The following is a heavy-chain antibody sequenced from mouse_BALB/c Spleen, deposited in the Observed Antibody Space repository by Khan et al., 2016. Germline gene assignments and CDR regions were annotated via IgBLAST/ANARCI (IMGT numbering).Heavy chain of an antibody. Sequence: EVELVESGPDLVKPSQSLSLTCTVTGYSITSGYSWHWIRQFPGNKLEWMGYMHSSGSTNYSPSLTSRISITRDTSSNQFFLQLNSVTTEDTATYYCARYGYYAIDYWGQGTSVTVSS. D-gene: IGHD1-1*02. CDR2: MHSSGST. CDR3: ARYGYYAIDY. J-gene: IGHJ4*01. V-gene: IGHV3-1*02. CDR1: GYSITSGYS.